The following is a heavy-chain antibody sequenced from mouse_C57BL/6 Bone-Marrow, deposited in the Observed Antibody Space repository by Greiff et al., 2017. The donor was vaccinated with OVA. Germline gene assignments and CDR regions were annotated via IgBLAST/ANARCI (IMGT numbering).Heavy chain of an antibody. CDR2: IYPRSGNT. CDR3: ARCYYGSSHWYFDV. CDR1: GYTFTSYG. V-gene: IGHV1-81*01. Sequence: QVHVKQSGAELARPGASVKLSCKASGYTFTSYGISWVKQRTGQGLEWIGEIYPRSGNTYYNEKFKGKATLTADKSSSTAYMELRSLTSEDSAVYFCARCYYGSSHWYFDVWGTGTTVTVSS. D-gene: IGHD1-1*01. J-gene: IGHJ1*03.